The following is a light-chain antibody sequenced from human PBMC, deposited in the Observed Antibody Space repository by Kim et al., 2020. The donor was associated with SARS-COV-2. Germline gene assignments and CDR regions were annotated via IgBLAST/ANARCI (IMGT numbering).Light chain of an antibody. CDR2: SHN. CDR1: PSNIGSNA. V-gene: IGLV1-44*01. J-gene: IGLJ2*01. Sequence: QSVLTQPTSASETPGQRVTIFCSGGPSNIGSNAVSWYQQVPGTAPKLVIYSHNQRPSGVPDRFSGSKSGTSVSLAISGLQPEDEADYFCAAWDDRLNGPIFGGGTQLTVL. CDR3: AAWDDRLNGPI.